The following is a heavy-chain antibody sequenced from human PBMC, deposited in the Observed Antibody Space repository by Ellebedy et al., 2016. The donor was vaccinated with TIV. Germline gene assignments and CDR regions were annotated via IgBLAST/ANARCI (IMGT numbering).Heavy chain of an antibody. CDR2: IYPPDSDT. CDR3: ARHGVRSNVEWFDP. J-gene: IGHJ5*02. CDR1: GDSFDSYW. D-gene: IGHD2-8*01. Sequence: GESLKISCKGSGDSFDSYWIGWVRQMRGKGLEWMGIIYPPDSDTKYSPSFQGQVTISVDKSISTAYLQWSSLKASDTAMYYCARHGVRSNVEWFDPWGQGTLVTVSS. V-gene: IGHV5-51*01.